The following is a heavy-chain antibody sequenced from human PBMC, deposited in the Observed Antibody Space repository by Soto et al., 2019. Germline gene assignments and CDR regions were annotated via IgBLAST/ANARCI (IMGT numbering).Heavy chain of an antibody. CDR3: ARIPAAYGDLINWFDP. V-gene: IGHV2-26*01. J-gene: IGHJ5*02. CDR2: IFSNDEK. Sequence: QVTLKESGPVLVKPTETLTLTCTVSGFSLSNARMGVSWIRQPPGKALEWLAHIFSNDEKSYSTSLKSRLTISXXTXKXXVVLTMTNMDPVDTATYYCARIPAAYGDLINWFDPWGQGTLVTVSS. D-gene: IGHD4-17*01. CDR1: GFSLSNARMG.